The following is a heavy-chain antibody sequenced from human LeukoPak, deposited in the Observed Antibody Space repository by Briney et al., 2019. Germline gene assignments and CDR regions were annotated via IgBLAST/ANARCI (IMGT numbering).Heavy chain of an antibody. CDR3: ARQPTVIYQWTFDF. Sequence: SETLSLTCTVSAGSVTSSGYYWAWIRQPPGKGLEWIGTVHYAGEVFYNPSLKSRIAIFIHTSRNQFSLTLIAVTAAGTAVYYCARQPTVIYQWTFDFWGQGTLATVSS. CDR1: AGSVTSSGYY. V-gene: IGHV4-39*01. J-gene: IGHJ4*02. CDR2: VHYAGEV. D-gene: IGHD2-8*01.